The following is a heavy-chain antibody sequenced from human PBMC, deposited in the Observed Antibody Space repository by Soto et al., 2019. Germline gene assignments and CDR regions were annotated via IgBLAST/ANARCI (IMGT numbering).Heavy chain of an antibody. D-gene: IGHD6-13*01. Sequence: PSETLSLTCTVSGGSISSYYWSWIRQPPGKGLEWIGYIYYSGSTNYSPSLKSRVTISVDTSKNQFSLKLSSVTAADTAVYYCASFTSGGYSSSWYYFDYWGQGTLVTVSS. CDR2: IYYSGST. V-gene: IGHV4-59*01. CDR3: ASFTSGGYSSSWYYFDY. CDR1: GGSISSYY. J-gene: IGHJ4*02.